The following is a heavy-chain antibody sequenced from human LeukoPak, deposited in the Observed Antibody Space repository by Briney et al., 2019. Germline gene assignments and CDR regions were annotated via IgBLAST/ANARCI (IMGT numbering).Heavy chain of an antibody. Sequence: GASVKVSCKVSGKTLSDLSIHWLRQPPGKGLEWLGGSDPEDGERIYAQMFQGRVTMTEDTSIDTAYMELSSLRSEDTAVYYCARDKTMVRGVYYYCGMDVWGQGTTVTVSS. CDR2: SDPEDGER. CDR3: ARDKTMVRGVYYYCGMDV. V-gene: IGHV1-24*01. J-gene: IGHJ6*02. D-gene: IGHD3-10*01. CDR1: GKTLSDLS.